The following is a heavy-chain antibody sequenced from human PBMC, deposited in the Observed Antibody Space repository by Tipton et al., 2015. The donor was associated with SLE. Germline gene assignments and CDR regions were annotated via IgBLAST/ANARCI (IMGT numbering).Heavy chain of an antibody. Sequence: SGFTFSSYGMHWVRQAPGKGLEWVAVIWYDGSNKYYADSVKGRFTISRDNSKNTLYLQMNSLRAEDTAVYYCARGKRDCSGGSCSRYFDLWGRGTLVTVSS. D-gene: IGHD2-15*01. CDR2: IWYDGSNK. J-gene: IGHJ2*01. CDR3: ARGKRDCSGGSCSRYFDL. CDR1: GFTFSSYG. V-gene: IGHV3-33*01.